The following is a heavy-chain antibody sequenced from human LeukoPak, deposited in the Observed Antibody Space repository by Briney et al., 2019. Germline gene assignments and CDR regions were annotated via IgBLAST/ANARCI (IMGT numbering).Heavy chain of an antibody. CDR1: VGTFSSYA. D-gene: IGHD5/OR15-5a*01. Sequence: ASVKVSCKASVGTFSSYAISWVREAPGQALEWMGRIIPILGIANYAQKFQGRVTITADKSTSTAYMELSSLRSEDTAVYYCARDRSSLEHDYWGQGTLVTVSS. CDR3: ARDRSSLEHDY. V-gene: IGHV1-69*04. J-gene: IGHJ4*02. CDR2: IIPILGIA.